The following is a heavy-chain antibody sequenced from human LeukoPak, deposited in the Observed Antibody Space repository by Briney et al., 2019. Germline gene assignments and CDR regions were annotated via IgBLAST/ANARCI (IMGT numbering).Heavy chain of an antibody. D-gene: IGHD6-6*01. V-gene: IGHV3-23*01. CDR1: GFTFSSYG. J-gene: IGHJ5*02. CDR2: ISGSGGST. Sequence: GGSLRLSCAASGFTFSSYGMSWVRQAPGKGLEWVSAISGSGGSTYYADSVKGRFTISRDNSKNTLYLQMNSLRAEDTAVYYCAKTDSSSPGSNWFDPWGQGTLVTVSS. CDR3: AKTDSSSPGSNWFDP.